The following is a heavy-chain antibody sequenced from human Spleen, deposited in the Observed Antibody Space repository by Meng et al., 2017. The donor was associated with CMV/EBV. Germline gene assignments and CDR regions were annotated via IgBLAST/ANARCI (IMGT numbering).Heavy chain of an antibody. V-gene: IGHV1-69*05. CDR3: ASGGPPPGGEQPTRGLDY. Sequence: TFGSYALGWVRQAPGQGLEWMGGFIPLFGAAKYARKFQGRVTITTDESTSTFYMDLNSLRSDDTAIYYCASGGPPPGGEQPTRGLDYWGQGSLVTVSS. CDR1: TFGSYA. CDR2: FIPLFGAA. J-gene: IGHJ4*02. D-gene: IGHD1/OR15-1a*01.